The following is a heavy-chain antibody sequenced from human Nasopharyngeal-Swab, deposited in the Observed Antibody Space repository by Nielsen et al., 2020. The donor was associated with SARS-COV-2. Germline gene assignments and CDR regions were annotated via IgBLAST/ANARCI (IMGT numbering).Heavy chain of an antibody. CDR3: ARDSSSSFDQ. CDR2: ISPRSSHI. Sequence: GESLKISCAASGFTFSLYTMHWVRQAPGKGLEWVSSISPRSSHIYYTDSVRGRFAISRDNARNSLYLQMNSLRAEDTAVYYCARDSSSSFDQWGRGTLVTVSS. J-gene: IGHJ4*02. V-gene: IGHV3-21*01. CDR1: GFTFSLYT. D-gene: IGHD6-6*01.